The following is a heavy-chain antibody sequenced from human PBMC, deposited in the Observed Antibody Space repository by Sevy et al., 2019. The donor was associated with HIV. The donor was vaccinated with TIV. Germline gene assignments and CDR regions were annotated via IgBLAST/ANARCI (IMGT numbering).Heavy chain of an antibody. J-gene: IGHJ4*02. Sequence: GGSLRLSCVASGFTLSSYWMSWVRQVPGQGLEWVADIKQDGSDKNYLDSVKRRFTISRDNAKKSLYLQMNNLRVEDTALYYCVRVRAFLLFGELPRYRFDSWGQGTLLTVSS. V-gene: IGHV3-7*04. CDR3: VRVRAFLLFGELPRYRFDS. CDR2: IKQDGSDK. D-gene: IGHD3-10*01. CDR1: GFTLSSYW.